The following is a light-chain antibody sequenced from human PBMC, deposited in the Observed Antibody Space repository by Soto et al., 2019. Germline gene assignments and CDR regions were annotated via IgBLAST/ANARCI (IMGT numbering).Light chain of an antibody. V-gene: IGKV1-5*03. Sequence: DIQMTQSPSTLSASVGDRVTITCRASQSITGWLAWFQQKPGKAPKLLISKASRLESGVPSRFSGSGSGTEFTLSISGLQPDDFATYYCQQYNPYSPWTFGQVTKVEIK. J-gene: IGKJ1*01. CDR2: KAS. CDR1: QSITGW. CDR3: QQYNPYSPWT.